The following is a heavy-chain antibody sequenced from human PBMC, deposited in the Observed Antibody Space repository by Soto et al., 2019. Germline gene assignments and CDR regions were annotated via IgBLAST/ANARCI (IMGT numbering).Heavy chain of an antibody. J-gene: IGHJ6*02. CDR2: IIPIFGTA. CDR3: ARCYRVATGSEFFCYHYYGMDV. D-gene: IGHD5-12*01. V-gene: IGHV1-69*06. Sequence: SVKVSCKASGGTLSSYAISWVRQAPGQGLEWMGGIIPIFGTANYAQKFQGRVTITADKSTSTAYMELSSLRSEDTAVYYCARCYRVATGSEFFCYHYYGMDVWG. CDR1: GGTLSSYA.